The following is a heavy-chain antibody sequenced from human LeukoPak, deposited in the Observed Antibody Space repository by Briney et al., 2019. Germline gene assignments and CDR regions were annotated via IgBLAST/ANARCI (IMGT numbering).Heavy chain of an antibody. V-gene: IGHV3-48*04. J-gene: IGHJ4*02. CDR1: GFTVSSNY. CDR2: ISSSGSNI. Sequence: PGGSLRLSCAVSGFTVSSNYMNWVRQAPGKGLEWVSYISSSGSNIYYADSVKGRFTISRDNAKNSLYLQMNSLRVEDTAVYYCATAEMATITIDYWGQGTLVTVSS. CDR3: ATAEMATITIDY. D-gene: IGHD5-24*01.